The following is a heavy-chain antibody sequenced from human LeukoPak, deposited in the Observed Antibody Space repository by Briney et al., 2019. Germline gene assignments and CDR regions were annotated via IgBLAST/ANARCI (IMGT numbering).Heavy chain of an antibody. Sequence: SETLSLTCTVSGGSISSYYWSWIRQPAGKGLEWIGRIYTSGSTNYNPSLKSRVTMSVDTSKNQFPLKLSSVTAAHTAVYYCARGSGSGWPPSYYYGMDVWGQGTTVTVSS. CDR2: IYTSGST. J-gene: IGHJ6*02. V-gene: IGHV4-4*07. D-gene: IGHD6-19*01. CDR3: ARGSGSGWPPSYYYGMDV. CDR1: GGSISSYY.